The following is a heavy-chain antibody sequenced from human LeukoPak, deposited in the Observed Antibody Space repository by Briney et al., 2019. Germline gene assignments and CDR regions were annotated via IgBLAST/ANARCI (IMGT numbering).Heavy chain of an antibody. Sequence: GGSLTLSCAASGFTFSDYYMSWIRQAPGKGLEWVSYISSSGSTIYYADSVKGRFTISRDKAKNSLYPQMNSLRAEDTAVYYCARQDGYRPRDYWGQGTLGTVSS. V-gene: IGHV3-11*01. CDR3: ARQDGYRPRDY. D-gene: IGHD5-24*01. CDR1: GFTFSDYY. J-gene: IGHJ4*02. CDR2: ISSSGSTI.